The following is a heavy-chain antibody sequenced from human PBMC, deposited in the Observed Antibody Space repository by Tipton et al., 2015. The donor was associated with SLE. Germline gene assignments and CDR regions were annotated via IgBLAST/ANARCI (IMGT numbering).Heavy chain of an antibody. D-gene: IGHD6-13*01. J-gene: IGHJ5*01. CDR3: TKESRVAGTVQYNWIDS. CDR2: IWHDGSNK. CDR1: GFTFSRYC. Sequence: SLRLSCAASGFTFSRYCMHWVRQAPGKGLEWVAVIWHDGSNKHYADSVKGRFSISRDNSKNTLCLQMDSLRAEDTSVYYCTKESRVAGTVQYNWIDSWGQGALVTVSS. V-gene: IGHV3-33*06.